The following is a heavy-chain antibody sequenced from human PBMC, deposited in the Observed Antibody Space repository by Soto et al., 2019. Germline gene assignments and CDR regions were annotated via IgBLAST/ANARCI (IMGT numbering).Heavy chain of an antibody. Sequence: VELVESGGGLVQPGGYLRLSCAASGFTFSSYSMNWVRQAPGKGLECVSYISSSSTIYYADSVKGRFTISRDNAKNSMYLQMNSLRDEDTAVYYCARDMGSRFYYYGMDVWGQGTTVTVSS. D-gene: IGHD2-15*01. J-gene: IGHJ6*02. CDR3: ARDMGSRFYYYGMDV. V-gene: IGHV3-48*02. CDR1: GFTFSSYS. CDR2: ISSSSTI.